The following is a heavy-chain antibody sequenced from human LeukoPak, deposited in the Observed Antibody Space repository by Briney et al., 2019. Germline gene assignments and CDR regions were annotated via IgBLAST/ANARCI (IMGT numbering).Heavy chain of an antibody. J-gene: IGHJ3*02. D-gene: IGHD3-3*01. V-gene: IGHV3-23*01. Sequence: HPGGSLRLSCAASGFTFSSYWMSWVRQAPGKGLEWVSGILGSGDSTYHAVSVKGRFTISRDNSKNTLYLQMNSLRADDTAVYYCASHYDSHDAFDIWGQGTMVTVSS. CDR1: GFTFSSYW. CDR2: ILGSGDST. CDR3: ASHYDSHDAFDI.